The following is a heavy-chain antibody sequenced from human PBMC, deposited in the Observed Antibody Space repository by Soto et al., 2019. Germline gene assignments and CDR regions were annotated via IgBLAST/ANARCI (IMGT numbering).Heavy chain of an antibody. CDR2: ISSSST. CDR1: GFTFSNAW. V-gene: IGHV3-48*01. Sequence: GSLRLSCAASGFTFSNAWINCVRQAPGKGLEWVSYISSSSTYYADSVKGRFTISRDEAKNSLFLQMNNLRVEDTAVYYCASLQSSAWYKTSFDFWGQGTLVTVSS. D-gene: IGHD6-19*01. CDR3: ASLQSSAWYKTSFDF. J-gene: IGHJ4*02.